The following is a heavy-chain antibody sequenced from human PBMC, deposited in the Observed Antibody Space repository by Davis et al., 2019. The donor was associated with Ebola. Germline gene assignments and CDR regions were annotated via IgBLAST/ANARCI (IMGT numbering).Heavy chain of an antibody. Sequence: GGSLRLSCAASGFTFSSYGMHWVRQAPGKGLEWVAVISYDGSNKYYADSVKGRFTISRDNSKNTLYLQMNSLRAEDTAVYYCAKGDGMDVWGQGTTVTVSS. CDR2: ISYDGSNK. V-gene: IGHV3-30*18. CDR1: GFTFSSYG. CDR3: AKGDGMDV. J-gene: IGHJ6*02.